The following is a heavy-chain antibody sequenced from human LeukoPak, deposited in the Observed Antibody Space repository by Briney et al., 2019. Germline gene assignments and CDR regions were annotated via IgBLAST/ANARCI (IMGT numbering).Heavy chain of an antibody. J-gene: IGHJ4*02. CDR3: TTASQYYYGSGSYTRIGY. D-gene: IGHD3-10*01. CDR2: ITSKTDGGTT. CDR1: GFSVSNAW. Sequence: RPGGSLRLSCAASGFSVSNAWMTWVRQAPGKGLEWVGRITSKTDGGTTDYAAPVKGRFTISRDDSTNTLYLQMNSLKTEDTAVYYCTTASQYYYGSGSYTRIGYWGQGTLVTVSS. V-gene: IGHV3-15*01.